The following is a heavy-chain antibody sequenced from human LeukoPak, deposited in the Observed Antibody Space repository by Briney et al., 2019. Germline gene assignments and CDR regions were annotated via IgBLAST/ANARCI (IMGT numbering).Heavy chain of an antibody. CDR3: AKDQGSGHGAYTWGTFDF. CDR2: INGRGDST. V-gene: IGHV3-23*01. D-gene: IGHD4/OR15-4a*01. CDR1: GFTFSFYA. J-gene: IGHJ4*01. Sequence: PGGSLRLSCAASGFTFSFYAMSWVRQAPGKGLEWVSGINGRGDSTVYADAVKGRFTISRDNFKSTLYLQMNSLRVEDTAGYYCAKDQGSGHGAYTWGTFDFWGLETLVTVPS.